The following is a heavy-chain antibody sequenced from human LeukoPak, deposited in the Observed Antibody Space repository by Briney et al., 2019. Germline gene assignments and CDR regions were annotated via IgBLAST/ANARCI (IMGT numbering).Heavy chain of an antibody. CDR1: GYTFTSYD. CDR2: MNPNSGNT. V-gene: IGHV1-8*03. Sequence: ASVKVSCKASGYTFTSYDINWVRQATGQGLEWMGWMNPNSGNTGYAQNFRGRVTIARNTSITSAYMELSSLRSEDTAVYYCARGFDSGGWYGFDPWGQGTLVTVSS. D-gene: IGHD6-19*01. CDR3: ARGFDSGGWYGFDP. J-gene: IGHJ5*02.